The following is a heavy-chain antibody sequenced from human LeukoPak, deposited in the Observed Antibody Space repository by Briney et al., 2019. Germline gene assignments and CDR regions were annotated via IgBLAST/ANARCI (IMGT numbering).Heavy chain of an antibody. Sequence: GGSLRLSCAGSGFTFDTYTMNWVRQAPGKGLEWISSIGRTSVDKYYAASVRGRFTISRDNSKNSLYVEMSSLRAEDTAVYYCVGGDSRELWGQGTLVTVSS. CDR3: VGGDSREL. J-gene: IGHJ4*02. V-gene: IGHV3-21*01. CDR1: GFTFDTYT. CDR2: IGRTSVDK. D-gene: IGHD3-22*01.